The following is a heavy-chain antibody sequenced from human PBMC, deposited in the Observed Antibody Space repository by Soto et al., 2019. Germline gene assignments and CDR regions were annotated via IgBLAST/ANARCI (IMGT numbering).Heavy chain of an antibody. J-gene: IGHJ6*03. D-gene: IGHD3-10*01. CDR1: FXNYD. CDR2: IIHSGST. Sequence: FXNYDWSXXRQTPGKGLEWFGEIIHSGSTNYNPSLKSRVTISVDTSKNQFSLKLKSVTAADTAVYYCARGRGFYGSGSSYYMDVWGKGTTVTVSS. V-gene: IGHV4-34*01. CDR3: ARGRGFYGSGSSYYMDV.